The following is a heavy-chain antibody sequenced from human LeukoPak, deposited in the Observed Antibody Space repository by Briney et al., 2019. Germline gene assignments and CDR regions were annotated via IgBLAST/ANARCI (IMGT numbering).Heavy chain of an antibody. V-gene: IGHV1-58*02. J-gene: IGHJ4*02. CDR3: AADIVGATGYYFDY. CDR1: GFTFSSSV. CDR2: IVVGSGNT. Sequence: SVKLSCKASGFTFSSSVMQWVRQARGQRLEWIGWIVVGSGNTNYAQKFQERVTITRDMSTSTAYMELSSLRSEDTAVYYCAADIVGATGYYFDYWGQGTLVTVSS. D-gene: IGHD1-26*01.